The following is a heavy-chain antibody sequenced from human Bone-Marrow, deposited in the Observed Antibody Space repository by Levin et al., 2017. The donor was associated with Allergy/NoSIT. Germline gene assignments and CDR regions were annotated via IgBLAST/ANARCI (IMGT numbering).Heavy chain of an antibody. CDR1: GYTFTTYG. CDR2: ISGFDGDT. D-gene: IGHD6-19*01. J-gene: IGHJ4*02. Sequence: GGSLRLSCTTSGYTFTTYGISWLRQAPGQGLEWMGWISGFDGDTNYAQKFQGRVTLTTDTSTSIAYMALRSLKSDDTAVYYCARADVGAVAGPPLEDWGQGTLVTVSS. V-gene: IGHV1-18*01. CDR3: ARADVGAVAGPPLED.